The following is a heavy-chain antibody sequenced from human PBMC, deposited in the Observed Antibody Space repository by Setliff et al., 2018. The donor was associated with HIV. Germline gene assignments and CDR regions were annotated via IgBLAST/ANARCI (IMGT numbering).Heavy chain of an antibody. CDR1: GGSITNGGYY. V-gene: IGHV4-31*03. J-gene: IGHJ6*03. D-gene: IGHD3-3*01. Sequence: PSETLSLTCSVSGGSITNGGYYWSWIRQHPGKGLEWIGYIYNSGSTYHNPSLKSRLTISVDTSKNQFSLKLSSVTAADTAVYYCARKVTIFGVVIIYYYMDVWGKGTTVTVSS. CDR2: IYNSGST. CDR3: ARKVTIFGVVIIYYYMDV.